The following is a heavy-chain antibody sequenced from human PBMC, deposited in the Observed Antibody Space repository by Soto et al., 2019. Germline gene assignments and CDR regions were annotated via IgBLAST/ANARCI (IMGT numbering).Heavy chain of an antibody. CDR1: GFTFSGHW. CDR2: INTDGSRM. Sequence: GGSLRLSCAASGFTFSGHWMNWVRQAPGKGLVWVSHINTDGSRMSYADSVKGRFTISRDNAKNTLYLEMNSLSAEDTAVYYCARIGEGWSDIWGQGTLVTVSS. CDR3: ARIGEGWSDI. V-gene: IGHV3-74*01. J-gene: IGHJ5*02.